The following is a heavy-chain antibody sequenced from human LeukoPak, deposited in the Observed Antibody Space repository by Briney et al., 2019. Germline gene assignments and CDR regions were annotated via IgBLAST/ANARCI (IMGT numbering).Heavy chain of an antibody. Sequence: SETLSLTCTVSDGAITGYYWGWIRQPPGEGLEWIGHIYGNTNYNPSLKSRVTISVDTSKNQFSLKLSSVTAADTAVYYCARDGRLGYAFDIWGQGTMVTVSS. CDR2: IYGNT. J-gene: IGHJ3*02. D-gene: IGHD3-9*01. CDR1: DGAITGYY. CDR3: ARDGRLGYAFDI. V-gene: IGHV4-59*01.